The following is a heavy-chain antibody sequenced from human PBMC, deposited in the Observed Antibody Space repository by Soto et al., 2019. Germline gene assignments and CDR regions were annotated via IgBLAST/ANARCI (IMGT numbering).Heavy chain of an antibody. J-gene: IGHJ4*02. CDR3: TRGRVGYCSRITSFYYSEY. Sequence: SLRLSCTTSGLPFGDYAMSWVRQAPGKGLEWLGFIRAKVYGGTKQYAASVNGRFTISRDDSKSIAYLQMNSLKTEDTAVYSCTRGRVGYCSRITSFYYSEYWGKGTLVNVSP. CDR2: IRAKVYGGTK. D-gene: IGHD2-2*01. V-gene: IGHV3-49*04. CDR1: GLPFGDYA.